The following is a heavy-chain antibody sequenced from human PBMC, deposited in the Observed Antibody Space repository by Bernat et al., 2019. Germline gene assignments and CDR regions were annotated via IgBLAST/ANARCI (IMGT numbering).Heavy chain of an antibody. CDR3: AREPRYCSGGSCHDDAFDI. CDR2: ISSSSSYT. D-gene: IGHD2-15*01. J-gene: IGHJ3*02. CDR1: GFTFSDYY. Sequence: QVQLVESGGGLVKPGGSLRLSCAASGFTFSDYYMSWIRQAPGKGLEWVSYISSSSSYTNYADSVKGRFTISRDNAKNSLYLQMNSLRAEDTAVYYCAREPRYCSGGSCHDDAFDIWGQGTMVTVSS. V-gene: IGHV3-11*06.